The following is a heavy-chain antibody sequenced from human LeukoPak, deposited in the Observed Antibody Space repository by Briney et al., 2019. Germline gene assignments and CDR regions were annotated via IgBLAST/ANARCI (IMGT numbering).Heavy chain of an antibody. V-gene: IGHV3-48*04. J-gene: IGHJ4*01. Sequence: PGGSLRLSCAASGFTFSSYSMNWVRQAPGKGLEWVAYISSSSSNKYYADSVKGRFTISRDNAKNSLYLQMNSLRAEDTAVYYCAKEDLDYGDPDDWGQGTPVTVSS. D-gene: IGHD4-17*01. CDR3: AKEDLDYGDPDD. CDR1: GFTFSSYS. CDR2: ISSSSSNK.